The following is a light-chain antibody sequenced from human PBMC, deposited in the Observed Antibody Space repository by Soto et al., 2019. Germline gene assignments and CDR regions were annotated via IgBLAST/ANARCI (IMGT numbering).Light chain of an antibody. CDR2: DAS. V-gene: IGKV1-5*01. CDR3: QQYDKYST. J-gene: IGKJ1*01. CDR1: QTISVS. Sequence: IQMTQSPSTLSASVGDTVTITCRANQTISVSLAWYRQKPGKAPNLLIYDASTLQEGVPSRFSGSGSGTEFTLTVTRLQPDDFATYFCQQYDKYSTFGHGTKVDVK.